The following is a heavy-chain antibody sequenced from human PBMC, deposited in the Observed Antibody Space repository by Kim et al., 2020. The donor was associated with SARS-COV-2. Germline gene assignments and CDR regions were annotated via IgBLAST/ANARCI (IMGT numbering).Heavy chain of an antibody. Sequence: YSPSFQGQVTISADKSISTAYLQWSSLKASDTAMYYCARLRGYSGYDFGYWGQGTLVTVSS. D-gene: IGHD5-12*01. V-gene: IGHV5-51*01. J-gene: IGHJ4*02. CDR3: ARLRGYSGYDFGY.